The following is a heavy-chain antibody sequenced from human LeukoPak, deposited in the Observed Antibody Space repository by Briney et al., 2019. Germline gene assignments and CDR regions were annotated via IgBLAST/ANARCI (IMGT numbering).Heavy chain of an antibody. D-gene: IGHD2-2*01. CDR2: ISSSGSTV. CDR1: GFTFSSYE. J-gene: IGHJ4*02. CDR3: ARGGIGYCSSTSCYGFDY. Sequence: GGSLRLSCAASGFTFSSYEMNWVRQASGNGLEWVSYISSSGSTVYYADSVKGRFTISRDNAKNSLYLQMNSLRAEDTAVYYCARGGIGYCSSTSCYGFDYWGQGTLVTVSS. V-gene: IGHV3-48*03.